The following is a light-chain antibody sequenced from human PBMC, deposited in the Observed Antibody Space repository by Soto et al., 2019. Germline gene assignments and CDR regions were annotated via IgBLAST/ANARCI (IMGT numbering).Light chain of an antibody. V-gene: IGLV2-14*01. J-gene: IGLJ1*01. CDR2: EVS. CDR3: SSYTSSSTLDV. CDR1: SSDVGGYNY. Sequence: QSVLTHPAAVSFSPGQSITISCTGTSSDVGGYNYVSWYQQHPGKGPKLMIYEVSNRPSGVSNRFSGPKSGNTASLTISGLQAEDAADYYCSSYTSSSTLDVFGTGAKVTVL.